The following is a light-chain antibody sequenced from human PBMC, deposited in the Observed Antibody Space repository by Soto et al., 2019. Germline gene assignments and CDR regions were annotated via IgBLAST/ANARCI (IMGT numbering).Light chain of an antibody. J-gene: IGKJ5*01. CDR2: AAS. Sequence: DTQLTQSRSFLSASVGGRFTIACRASQDVSRSVGWYQQKQGTAPNLMISAASTLNSGVPSRFSGSGYGTDFNLTISSLQTEDFATYYCQQLNSYPITFGQGTRLEIK. CDR1: QDVSRS. CDR3: QQLNSYPIT. V-gene: IGKV1-9*01.